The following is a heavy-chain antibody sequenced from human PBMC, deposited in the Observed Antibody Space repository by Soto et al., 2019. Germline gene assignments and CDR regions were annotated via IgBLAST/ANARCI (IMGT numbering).Heavy chain of an antibody. V-gene: IGHV4-61*01. CDR1: GGSVSSGPYH. CDR3: MRSHGAY. D-gene: IGHD2-8*01. CDR2: ISYSGTA. J-gene: IGHJ4*02. Sequence: QVQLQESGTGLVKTSETLTLTCTVSGGSVSSGPYHWNWVRQPPGKGLEWIGHISYSGTANYNPSLRGRVIMATDTSMNQFSLRLTSVTAADTAVYYCMRSHGAYWGQGALVTVSP.